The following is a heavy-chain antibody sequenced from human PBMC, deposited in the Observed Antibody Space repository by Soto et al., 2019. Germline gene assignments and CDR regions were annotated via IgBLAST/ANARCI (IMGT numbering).Heavy chain of an antibody. D-gene: IGHD5-18*01. CDR3: ARDRLMATAGTARHYFGLDV. J-gene: IGHJ6*02. V-gene: IGHV4-31*03. CDR2: IYYSGNT. CDR1: GGSIRSGGYY. Sequence: SETLSLTCTVSGGSIRSGGYYWSWVRQNPRRGLEWIGNIYYSGNTYYNPSLKSRLTISVDTSKNQFSLNLSSATAADTAVYYCARDRLMATAGTARHYFGLDVWXQGTTVTVSS.